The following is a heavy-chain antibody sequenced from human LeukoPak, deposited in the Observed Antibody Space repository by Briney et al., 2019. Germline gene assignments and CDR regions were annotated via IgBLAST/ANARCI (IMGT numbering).Heavy chain of an antibody. D-gene: IGHD6-13*01. J-gene: IGHJ4*02. Sequence: SESLSLTCTVSGGSISSYYWSWIRQPPGKGLECSGYIYYSGSTNYNPSLKSRVTISVDTSKNQFSLKLSSVTAADTAVYYCAGASIAAAATSPYFDYWGQGTLVTVSS. CDR2: IYYSGST. V-gene: IGHV4-59*08. CDR1: GGSISSYY. CDR3: AGASIAAAATSPYFDY.